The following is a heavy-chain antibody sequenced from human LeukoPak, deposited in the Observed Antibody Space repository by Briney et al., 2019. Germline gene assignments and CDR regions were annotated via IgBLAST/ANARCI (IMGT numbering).Heavy chain of an antibody. D-gene: IGHD3-9*01. CDR2: IYHSGST. Sequence: SETLSLTCTVSGGSISSSSYYWGWIRQPPGKGLEWIGSIYHSGSTYYNPSLKSRVTISVDTSKNQFSLKLSSVTAADTAVYYCAREENDILTNFDYWGQGTLVTVSS. J-gene: IGHJ4*02. CDR1: GGSISSSSYY. V-gene: IGHV4-39*07. CDR3: AREENDILTNFDY.